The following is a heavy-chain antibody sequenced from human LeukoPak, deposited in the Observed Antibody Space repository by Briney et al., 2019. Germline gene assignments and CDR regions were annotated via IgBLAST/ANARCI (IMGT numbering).Heavy chain of an antibody. J-gene: IGHJ4*02. CDR1: GFTFSSYT. V-gene: IGHV3-21*01. CDR3: ARGFRESGNSESFDS. CDR2: LSSSSSYI. Sequence: GGSLRLSCAASGFTFSSYTMNWVRQAPGKGLEWVSSLSSSSSYIYYADSVRGRFTISRDNAKNSLYLQMNSLRAEDTAVYYCARGFRESGNSESFDSWGQGTLVTVSS. D-gene: IGHD4-23*01.